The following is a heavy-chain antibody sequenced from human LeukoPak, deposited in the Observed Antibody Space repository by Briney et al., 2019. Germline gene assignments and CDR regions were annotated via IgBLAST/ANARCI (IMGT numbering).Heavy chain of an antibody. CDR2: ISAYSGNT. CDR1: GYTFTNYG. V-gene: IGHV1-18*01. J-gene: IGHJ4*02. CDR3: AISQGSYNDTSGYLGGDY. D-gene: IGHD3-22*01. Sequence: ASVKVSCKASGYTFTNYGIFWVRQAPGQGLKWMGWISAYSGNTNYAQKLQGRVTMTTETSTSTAYMELESLRSDDTAVYYCAISQGSYNDTSGYLGGDYWGQGTLVTVSS.